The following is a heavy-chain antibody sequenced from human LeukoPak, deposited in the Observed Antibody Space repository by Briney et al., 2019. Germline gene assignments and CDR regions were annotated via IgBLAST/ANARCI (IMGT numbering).Heavy chain of an antibody. CDR3: ATARLYSGWYYFDY. V-gene: IGHV1-24*01. CDR1: GYTLTELS. J-gene: IGHJ4*02. D-gene: IGHD6-19*01. CDR2: FDPEDGET. Sequence: GASVKVSCKVSGYTLTELSMHWVRQAPGKGLEWMGGFDPEDGETIYAQKFQGRVTMTEDTSTDTAYTELSSLRSEDTAVYYCATARLYSGWYYFDYWGQGTLVTVSS.